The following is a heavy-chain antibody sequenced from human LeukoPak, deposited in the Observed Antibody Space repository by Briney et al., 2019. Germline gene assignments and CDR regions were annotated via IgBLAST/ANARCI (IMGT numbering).Heavy chain of an antibody. CDR1: GFTFSRHP. D-gene: IGHD2-15*01. Sequence: GGSLRLSCAAPGFTFSRHPMNWVRQAPGKGLEWVSYISPGTIYYADSVKGRFTISRDNAKNSLYLQMNSLRAEDTAVYYCTRDGRVAYEMDVWGQGTTVTVSS. J-gene: IGHJ6*02. V-gene: IGHV3-48*01. CDR3: TRDGRVAYEMDV. CDR2: ISPGTI.